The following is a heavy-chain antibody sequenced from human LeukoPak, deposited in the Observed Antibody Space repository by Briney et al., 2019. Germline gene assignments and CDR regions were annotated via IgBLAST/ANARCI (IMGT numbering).Heavy chain of an antibody. CDR1: GGSVSSGNYY. CDR2: IYYSGST. D-gene: IGHD3-10*01. Sequence: SETLSLTCTVSGGSVSSGNYYWSWIRQPPGKGLEWIGYIYYSGSTNYNPSLKSRVTISLDTPKNQLSLKLSSVTAADTAVYYCARDRFGEFDYWGQGTLVTVSS. J-gene: IGHJ4*02. V-gene: IGHV4-61*01. CDR3: ARDRFGEFDY.